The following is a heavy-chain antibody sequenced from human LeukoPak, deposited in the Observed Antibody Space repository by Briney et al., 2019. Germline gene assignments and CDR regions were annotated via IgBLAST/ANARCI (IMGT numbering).Heavy chain of an antibody. J-gene: IGHJ4*02. Sequence: PSETLSLTCTVSGGSISSYYWSWIRQPPGKGLEWIGEINHSGSTNYNPSLKSRVTISVDTSKNQFSLKLSSVTAADTAVYYCARGRYCSSTSCVGFFGYWGQGTLVTVSS. V-gene: IGHV4-34*01. CDR3: ARGRYCSSTSCVGFFGY. D-gene: IGHD2-2*01. CDR2: INHSGST. CDR1: GGSISSYY.